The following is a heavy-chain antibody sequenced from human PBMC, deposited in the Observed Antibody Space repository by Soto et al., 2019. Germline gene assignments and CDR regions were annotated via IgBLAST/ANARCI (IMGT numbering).Heavy chain of an antibody. CDR1: GFTFSTFD. CDR2: IRGSSGST. J-gene: IGHJ4*02. CDR3: VKGAWLDY. Sequence: EVQLLESGGGLVQPGGSLRLSCAGSGFTFSTFDMTWVRQPPGKGLEWVSLIRGSSGSTYYADSVKGRFTISTDISKNTLYLPMNSLRAEVTALYFCVKGAWLDYWGQGNMVTVSS. V-gene: IGHV3-23*01.